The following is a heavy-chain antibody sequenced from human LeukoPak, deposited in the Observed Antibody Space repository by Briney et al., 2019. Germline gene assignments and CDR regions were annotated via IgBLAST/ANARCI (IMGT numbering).Heavy chain of an antibody. CDR3: ARVSHQGDYYDHDY. CDR1: GGTFSSYA. CDR2: IIPIFGTA. J-gene: IGHJ4*02. D-gene: IGHD3-22*01. Sequence: ASVKASCKASGGTFSSYAISWVRQAPGQGLEWMGRIIPIFGTANYAQKFQGRVTITTDESTSTAYMELSSLRSEDTAVYYCARVSHQGDYYDHDYWGQGTLVTVSS. V-gene: IGHV1-69*05.